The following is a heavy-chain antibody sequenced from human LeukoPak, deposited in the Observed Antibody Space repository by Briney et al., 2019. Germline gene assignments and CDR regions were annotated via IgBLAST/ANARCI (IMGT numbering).Heavy chain of an antibody. Sequence: SETLSLTCTVSGYSISSGYYWGWIRQPPGKGLERIGSIYHSGSTYYNPSLKSRVTISVDTSKNQFSLKLSSVTAADTAVYYCARVGHIVVVTAIDYWGQGTLVTVSS. CDR2: IYHSGST. CDR3: ARVGHIVVVTAIDY. D-gene: IGHD2-21*02. V-gene: IGHV4-38-2*02. CDR1: GYSISSGYY. J-gene: IGHJ4*02.